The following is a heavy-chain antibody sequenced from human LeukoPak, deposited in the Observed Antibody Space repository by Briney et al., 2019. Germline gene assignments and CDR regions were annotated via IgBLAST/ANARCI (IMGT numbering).Heavy chain of an antibody. Sequence: PGGSLRLSCAASGFTFSSYSMNWVRQAPGKGLEWVSSISSSGSYISYTYSVRGRFTISRDNAKNSQYLQMNSLRAEDTAVYYCARNRKTGLTAAGGAVDIGGQGTMVTVSS. CDR3: ARNRKTGLTAAGGAVDI. CDR1: GFTFSSYS. J-gene: IGHJ3*02. D-gene: IGHD6-25*01. CDR2: ISSSGSYI. V-gene: IGHV3-21*06.